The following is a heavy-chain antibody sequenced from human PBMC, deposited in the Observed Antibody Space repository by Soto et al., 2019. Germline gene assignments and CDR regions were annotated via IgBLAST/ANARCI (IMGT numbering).Heavy chain of an antibody. Sequence: SDTLSLTCTIICNSITSSSFYWVLIRKPQGKGLEWIGIIYYIGSTYYMPSLKSRVTLSVDTSKNQFSLKLTSVTATDTAVYYCARQTRDAYSPFDYWGQGTLVS. CDR1: CNSITSSSFY. D-gene: IGHD4-4*01. CDR2: IYYIGST. V-gene: IGHV4-39*01. CDR3: ARQTRDAYSPFDY. J-gene: IGHJ4*02.